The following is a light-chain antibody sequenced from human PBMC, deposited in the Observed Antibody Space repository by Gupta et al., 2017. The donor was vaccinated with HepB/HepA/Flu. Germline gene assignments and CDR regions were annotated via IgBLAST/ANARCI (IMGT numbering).Light chain of an antibody. CDR1: SSNSGSKT. Sequence: SVLTQPPSASGTPGQRVTMSCSGSSSNSGSKTVSWYQQLPRTAPKLLIYDNNQRPSGVPDRFSGSKSGTSASLAISGLQSGDEADYFCAAWDASLKSYVFGTGTKVTVL. J-gene: IGLJ1*01. CDR3: AAWDASLKSYV. CDR2: DNN. V-gene: IGLV1-44*01.